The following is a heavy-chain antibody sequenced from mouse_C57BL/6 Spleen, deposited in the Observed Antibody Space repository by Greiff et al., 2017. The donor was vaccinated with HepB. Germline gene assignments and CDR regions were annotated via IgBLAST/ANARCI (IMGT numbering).Heavy chain of an antibody. V-gene: IGHV1-53*01. CDR2: INPSNGGT. J-gene: IGHJ3*01. D-gene: IGHD2-10*01. CDR3: ARLRDDGLLPTWFAY. Sequence: QVQLQQSGTELVKPGASVKLSCKASGYTFTSYWMHWVKQRPGQGLEWIGNINPSNGGTNYNEKFKSKATLTVDKSSSTAYMQLSSLTSEDSAVYYCARLRDDGLLPTWFAYWGQGTLVTVSA. CDR1: GYTFTSYW.